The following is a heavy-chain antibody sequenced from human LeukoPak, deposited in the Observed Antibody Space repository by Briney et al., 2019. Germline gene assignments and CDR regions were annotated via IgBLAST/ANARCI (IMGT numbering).Heavy chain of an antibody. CDR2: VSGNGAGT. CDR3: AKISGYFDY. Sequence: QSGGSLRLSCAASRFTFSSYAMSWVRQAPGKGLEWVSGVSGNGAGTYYADSVKGRFTISRDNSKNMLYLQMNSLRAEDTAVYYCAKISGYFDYWGRGTLVTVSS. D-gene: IGHD3-10*01. V-gene: IGHV3-23*01. J-gene: IGHJ4*02. CDR1: RFTFSSYA.